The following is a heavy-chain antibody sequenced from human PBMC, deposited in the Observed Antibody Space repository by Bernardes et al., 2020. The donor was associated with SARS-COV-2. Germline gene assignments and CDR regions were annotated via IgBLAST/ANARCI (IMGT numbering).Heavy chain of an antibody. J-gene: IGHJ4*02. CDR2: ISGSGATT. CDR1: GFTFPSYA. V-gene: IGHV3-23*01. CDR3: AKGGKAFHETSGPDY. Sequence: GGSLRLSCAASGFTFPSYAMSWVRQAPGKGLEWVSGISGSGATTYYADSVKGRFTISRDHSKKTIYLQMNSLRAEDTAVYYCAKGGKAFHETSGPDYWGQGKLVSVSS. D-gene: IGHD3-22*01.